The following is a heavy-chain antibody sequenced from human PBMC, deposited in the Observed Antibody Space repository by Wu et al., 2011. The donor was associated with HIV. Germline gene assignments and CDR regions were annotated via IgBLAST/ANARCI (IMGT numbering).Heavy chain of an antibody. D-gene: IGHD3-10*01. CDR1: GYTFTSYY. CDR2: INPSGGST. J-gene: IGHJ4*02. CDR3: ARDLGAYGSGKTMGAYFDY. V-gene: IGHV1-46*01. Sequence: QVQLVQSGAEVKKPGASVKVSCKASGYTFTSYYMHWVRQAPGQGLEWMGIINPSGGSTSYAQKFQGRVTMTRDTSTSTVYMELSSLRSEDTAVYYCARDLGAYGSGKTMGAYFDYFGQGTLVTGLL.